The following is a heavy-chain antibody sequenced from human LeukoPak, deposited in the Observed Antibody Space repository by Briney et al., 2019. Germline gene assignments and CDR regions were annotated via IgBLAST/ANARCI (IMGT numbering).Heavy chain of an antibody. CDR3: ADGIRYYYYYYGMDV. V-gene: IGHV4-30-4*01. CDR2: IYYSGST. D-gene: IGHD3-3*01. J-gene: IGHJ6*02. Sequence: PSQTLSLTCTVSGGSISSGDYYWSWIRPPPGKGLEWIGYIYYSGSTYYHPSLKSRVTISVDTSKNQFSLKLSSVTAADTSFFQAADGIRYYYYYYGMDVWGQGTTVTVSS. CDR1: GGSISSGDYY.